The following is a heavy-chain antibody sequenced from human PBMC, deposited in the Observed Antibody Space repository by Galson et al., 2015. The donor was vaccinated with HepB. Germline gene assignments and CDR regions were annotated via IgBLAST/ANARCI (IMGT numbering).Heavy chain of an antibody. CDR1: GFTFSNAW. CDR3: TTVPAYCGGDCYSFWFDP. V-gene: IGHV3-15*07. CDR2: IKSKTDGGTT. D-gene: IGHD2-21*02. J-gene: IGHJ5*02. Sequence: SLRLSCAASGFTFSNAWMNWVRQAPGKGLEWVGRIKSKTDGGTTDYAAPVKGRFTISRDDSKNTLYLQMNSLKTGDTAVYYCTTVPAYCGGDCYSFWFDPWGQGTLVTVSS.